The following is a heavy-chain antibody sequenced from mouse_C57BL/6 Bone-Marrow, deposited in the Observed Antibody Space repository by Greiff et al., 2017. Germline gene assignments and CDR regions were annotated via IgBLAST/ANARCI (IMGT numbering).Heavy chain of an antibody. CDR1: GYTFTSYG. Sequence: VKVVESGAELARPGASVKLSCKASGYTFTSYGISWVKQRTGQGLEWIGEIYPRSGNTYYNEKFKGKATLTADKSSSTAYMELRSLTSEDSAVYFCARWLLLYFDVWGTGTTVTVSS. D-gene: IGHD2-3*01. CDR3: ARWLLLYFDV. J-gene: IGHJ1*03. CDR2: IYPRSGNT. V-gene: IGHV1-81*01.